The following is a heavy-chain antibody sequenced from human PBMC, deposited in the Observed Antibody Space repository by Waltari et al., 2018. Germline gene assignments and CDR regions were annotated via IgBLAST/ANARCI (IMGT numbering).Heavy chain of an antibody. V-gene: IGHV1-24*01. D-gene: IGHD2-2*01. J-gene: IGHJ3*02. CDR3: ATDAMTAPGYDAFDI. Sequence: QVQLVQSGAEVKKPGASVKVSCKVSGYTLTELSMHWVRQAPGKGLEWMGGFEPEDCETIYEQKFQGIVTMTEDTSTDTAYMELSSLRSEDTAVYYCATDAMTAPGYDAFDIWGQGTMVTVSS. CDR2: FEPEDCET. CDR1: GYTLTELS.